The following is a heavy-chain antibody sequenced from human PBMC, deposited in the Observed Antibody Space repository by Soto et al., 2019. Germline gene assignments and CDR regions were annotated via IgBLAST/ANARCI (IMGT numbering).Heavy chain of an antibody. J-gene: IGHJ4*02. D-gene: IGHD6-19*01. Sequence: GASVKVSCKASGYTFTSYGISWVRQAPGQGLEWMGWISAYNGNTNYAQKLQGRVTMTTDTSTSTAYMELRSLRSDDTAVYYCARGDHNPSLDSSGWYVDKPSDEWGQGTLVTVSS. CDR2: ISAYNGNT. CDR1: GYTFTSYG. V-gene: IGHV1-18*01. CDR3: ARGDHNPSLDSSGWYVDKPSDE.